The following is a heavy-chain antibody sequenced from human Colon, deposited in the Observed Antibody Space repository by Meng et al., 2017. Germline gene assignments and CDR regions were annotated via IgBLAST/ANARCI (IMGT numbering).Heavy chain of an antibody. V-gene: IGHV4-61*08. CDR2: IYYTGNT. CDR3: ARVNGDFDEAWFDP. CDR1: GASVRSGDYY. D-gene: IGHD2-21*02. Sequence: LQESGPVLGRPSETLSLTCTVSGASVRSGDYYWSWIRQPPGKGLEWLGYIYYTGNTNYNPSLKNRVTISLDTSNNQFSLKLTSMTAADAAIYYCARVNGDFDEAWFDPWGQGTLVTVSS. J-gene: IGHJ5*02.